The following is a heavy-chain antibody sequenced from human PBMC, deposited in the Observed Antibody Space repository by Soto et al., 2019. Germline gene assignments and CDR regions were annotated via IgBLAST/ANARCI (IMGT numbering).Heavy chain of an antibody. CDR1: GFTFSSYG. CDR2: ISYDGSNK. D-gene: IGHD3-9*01. CDR3: AKEGQYYDILTGYRSYYGMDV. J-gene: IGHJ6*02. V-gene: IGHV3-30*18. Sequence: QVQLVESGGGVVQPGRSLRLSCAASGFTFSSYGMHWVRQAPGKGLEWVAVISYDGSNKYYADSVKDRFTISRDNSKNTLYLQMNSLRAEDTAVYYCAKEGQYYDILTGYRSYYGMDVWGQGTTVTVSS.